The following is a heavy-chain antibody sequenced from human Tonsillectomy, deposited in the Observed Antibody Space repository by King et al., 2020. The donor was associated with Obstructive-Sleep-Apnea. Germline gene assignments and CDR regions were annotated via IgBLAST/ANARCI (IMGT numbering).Heavy chain of an antibody. J-gene: IGHJ4*02. CDR3: AADYAHDHGDHFDY. CDR1: GVSISSGGHY. Sequence: VQLQESGPGLVKSSQTLSLTCMVSGVSISSGGHYWNWIRQPPGKGLEWIGYIFYNGKTYYNPSLTSRVDISVDTSKNQFSLEMSSVTAADTAMYYCAADYAHDHGDHFDYWGLGTLVTVSS. V-gene: IGHV4-30-4*01. D-gene: IGHD4-17*01. CDR2: IFYNGKT.